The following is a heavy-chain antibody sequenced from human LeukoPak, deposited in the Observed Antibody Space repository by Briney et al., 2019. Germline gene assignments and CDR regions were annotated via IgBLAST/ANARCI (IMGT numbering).Heavy chain of an antibody. J-gene: IGHJ4*02. D-gene: IGHD4-17*01. V-gene: IGHV3-74*01. CDR3: AKGGASVTRYVDY. CDR2: INGDGSST. Sequence: GGSLRLSCAASGFTFSNYWMHWVRQAPGKGLVWVSRINGDGSSTSYADSVKGRFTISRDNSQNTLYLQMNSLRPEDTAVYYCAKGGASVTRYVDYWGQGTLVTVSS. CDR1: GFTFSNYW.